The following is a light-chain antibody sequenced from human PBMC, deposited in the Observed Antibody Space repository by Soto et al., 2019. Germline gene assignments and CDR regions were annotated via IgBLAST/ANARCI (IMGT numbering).Light chain of an antibody. V-gene: IGLV2-14*01. CDR3: SSYTSTTALYV. CDR1: SSDIGGYNY. J-gene: IGLJ1*01. Sequence: QSALTQPDSVSGSPGQSITISCTGTSSDIGGYNYVSWYQQHPGKAPKLMIYAVSNRPSGVSYRFSGSKSGNTASLTISGLQAEDEADYYCSSYTSTTALYVFGPGTKLTVL. CDR2: AVS.